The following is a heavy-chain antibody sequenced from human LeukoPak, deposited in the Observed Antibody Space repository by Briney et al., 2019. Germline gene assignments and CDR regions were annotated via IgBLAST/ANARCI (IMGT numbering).Heavy chain of an antibody. CDR1: GFTFNIYA. Sequence: QPGGSLRLSCAASGFTFNIYAMSWVRQAPEKGLEWVSAISETSRKTYYADPVKGRFTISRDNSKNTLYLQMNDLRDEDTAVYYCVQEARRDGYKLAPVAEHWGQGTLVTVSS. J-gene: IGHJ1*01. D-gene: IGHD5-24*01. CDR3: VQEARRDGYKLAPVAEH. CDR2: ISETSRKT. V-gene: IGHV3-23*01.